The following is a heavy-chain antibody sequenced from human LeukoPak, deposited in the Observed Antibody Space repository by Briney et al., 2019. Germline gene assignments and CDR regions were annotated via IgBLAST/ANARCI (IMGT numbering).Heavy chain of an antibody. CDR3: AKGGTGIAVAFDY. Sequence: GESLKISCQGSGSIFTSYWIGRGRQLPGKGLEWMGIIYPGDSDTRYSPSFQGQVTISADKSISTAYLQWSSLKASDTAMYYCAKGGTGIAVAFDYWGQGTLVTVSS. D-gene: IGHD6-19*01. J-gene: IGHJ4*02. V-gene: IGHV5-51*01. CDR1: GSIFTSYW. CDR2: IYPGDSDT.